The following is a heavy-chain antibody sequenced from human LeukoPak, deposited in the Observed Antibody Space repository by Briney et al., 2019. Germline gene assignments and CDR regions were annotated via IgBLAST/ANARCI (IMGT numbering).Heavy chain of an antibody. CDR1: GGTFSSYA. D-gene: IGHD2-2*01. J-gene: IGHJ5*02. V-gene: IGHV1-69*01. Sequence: GSSVKVSCKASGGTFSSYAISWVRQAPGQGLEWMGGIIPIFGTANYAQRFQGRVTITADESTSTAYMELSSLRSEDTAVYYCARDEYQLSSFDPWGQGTLVTVSS. CDR3: ARDEYQLSSFDP. CDR2: IIPIFGTA.